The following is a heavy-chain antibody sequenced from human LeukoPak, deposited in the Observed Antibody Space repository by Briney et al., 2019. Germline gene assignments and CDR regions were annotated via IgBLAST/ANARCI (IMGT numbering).Heavy chain of an antibody. CDR3: AKDLSSSGWYEGYFDF. D-gene: IGHD6-19*01. CDR1: GFTFSSYA. V-gene: IGHV3-23*01. Sequence: PGRSLRLSCAASGFTFSSYAMSWVRHAPAKGLEWVSAISGSGGSTYYADSAKGRFTIYRDNSKNTLYLQMHSLRAEDTAVYYCAKDLSSSGWYEGYFDFWGQGTLVTVS. J-gene: IGHJ4*02. CDR2: ISGSGGST.